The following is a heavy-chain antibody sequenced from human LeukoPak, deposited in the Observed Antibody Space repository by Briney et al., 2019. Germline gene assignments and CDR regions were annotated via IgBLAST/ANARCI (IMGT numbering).Heavy chain of an antibody. V-gene: IGHV3-66*01. Sequence: PGGSLRLSCAPPGFTVTINYMSWVRQAPGKGLEWVSDIFIGGSTYYADSVKGRFTTSRHNSTTTPYLHMKSLKAEDTARFYSGRDPGRYGQRHHFDYWGQGTLVTVSS. CDR3: GRDPGRYGQRHHFDY. CDR1: GFTVTINY. D-gene: IGHD2-15*01. CDR2: IFIGGST. J-gene: IGHJ4*02.